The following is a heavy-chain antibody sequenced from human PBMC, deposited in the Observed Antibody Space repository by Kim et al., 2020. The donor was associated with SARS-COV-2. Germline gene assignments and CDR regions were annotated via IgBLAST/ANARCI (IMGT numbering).Heavy chain of an antibody. V-gene: IGHV4-59*09. Sequence: YGGRTDYHPSHKSRVTLSEDTSKYQFSLKLGSVTAANTAVYYCARGFDPWGQGTLVTVSS. J-gene: IGHJ5*02. CDR2: YGGRT. CDR3: ARGFDP.